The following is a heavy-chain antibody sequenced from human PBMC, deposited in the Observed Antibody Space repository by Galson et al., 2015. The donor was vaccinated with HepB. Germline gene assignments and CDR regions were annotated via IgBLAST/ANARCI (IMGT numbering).Heavy chain of an antibody. D-gene: IGHD6-19*01. CDR3: AKGPGIAVAKRYFDY. Sequence: SLRLSCAASGFNFGNHAMHWVRQAPGKGLEWVSGISWNNGDIGYADSVEGRFTISRDNAKNSLYLQMNGLRVEDTALYYCAKGPGIAVAKRYFDYCGQGTLVTVSS. CDR2: ISWNNGDI. J-gene: IGHJ4*02. CDR1: GFNFGNHA. V-gene: IGHV3-9*01.